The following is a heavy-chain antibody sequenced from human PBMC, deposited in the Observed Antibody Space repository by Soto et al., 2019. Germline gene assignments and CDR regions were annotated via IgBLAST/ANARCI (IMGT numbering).Heavy chain of an antibody. Sequence: QVQLVQSGADVKKPGASVKVSCKTSGYTFSGYFMHWLRHAPGQGLEWMGWRNPNRGGTDYAQTFQGRVSMTWDTSISTAYMALSRLRSYDTAIYYCARGYYSSSWRVFDYWGQGTLVTVSS. CDR3: ARGYYSSSWRVFDY. CDR2: RNPNRGGT. J-gene: IGHJ4*02. V-gene: IGHV1-2*02. D-gene: IGHD6-13*01. CDR1: GYTFSGYF.